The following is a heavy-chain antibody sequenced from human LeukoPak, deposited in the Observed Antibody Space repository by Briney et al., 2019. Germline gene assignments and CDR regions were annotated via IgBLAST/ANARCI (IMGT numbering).Heavy chain of an antibody. V-gene: IGHV3-30*18. CDR1: GFTFSSYA. J-gene: IGHJ4*02. D-gene: IGHD3-9*01. Sequence: PGRSLRLSWAASGFTFSSYAMHWVRQAPGKGLEWVAVISYDGSNKYYADSVKGRFTISRDNSRNTLHLQMNSLRAEDTAVYSCAKASLRYFDWFSDYWGQGTLVTVSS. CDR3: AKASLRYFDWFSDY. CDR2: ISYDGSNK.